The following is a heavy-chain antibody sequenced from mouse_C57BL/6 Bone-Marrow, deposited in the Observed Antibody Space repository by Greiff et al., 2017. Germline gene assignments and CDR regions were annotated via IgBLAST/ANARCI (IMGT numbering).Heavy chain of an antibody. Sequence: VQLQQSGAELVRPGPSVKMSCKASGYTFTNYWIGWAKQRPGHGLEWIGDIYPGGGYTNYNEKFKGKATLTADKSSSTAYMQFSSLTSEDSAIYYCARGGYYYGTPFAYWGQGTLVTVSA. V-gene: IGHV1-63*01. J-gene: IGHJ3*01. CDR2: IYPGGGYT. CDR1: GYTFTNYW. D-gene: IGHD1-1*01. CDR3: ARGGYYYGTPFAY.